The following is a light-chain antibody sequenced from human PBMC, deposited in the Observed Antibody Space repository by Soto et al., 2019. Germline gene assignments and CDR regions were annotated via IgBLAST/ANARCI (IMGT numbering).Light chain of an antibody. J-gene: IGKJ4*01. V-gene: IGKV1-27*01. Sequence: DLQMTQSPSSLSASVGDRVTITCRASQGISNYLAWNQQQPEKLTTLLIYAASTLQSGVPYRVTGSGSRTSVTLTISSLQPEDVATYYCKKYNSAPLTFGGGTKVDIK. CDR1: QGISNY. CDR3: KKYNSAPLT. CDR2: AAS.